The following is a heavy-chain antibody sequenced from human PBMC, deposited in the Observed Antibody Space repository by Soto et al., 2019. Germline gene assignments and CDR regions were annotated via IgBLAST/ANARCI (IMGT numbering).Heavy chain of an antibody. V-gene: IGHV3-11*06. D-gene: IGHD3-22*01. J-gene: IGHJ5*02. CDR3: ARDNYDSSGYYPTVAWFDP. Sequence: PGGSLRLSCAASGFTFSDYYMSWIRQAPGKGLEWVSYISSSSSYTNYADSVKGRFTISRDNAKNSLYLQMNSLRAEDTAVYYCARDNYDSSGYYPTVAWFDPGAREPWSPSPQ. CDR2: ISSSSSYT. CDR1: GFTFSDYY.